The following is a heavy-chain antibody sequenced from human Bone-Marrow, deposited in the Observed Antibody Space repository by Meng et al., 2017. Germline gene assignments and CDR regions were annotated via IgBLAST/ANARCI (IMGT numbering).Heavy chain of an antibody. J-gene: IGHJ4*02. V-gene: IGHV1-46*01. Sequence: ASVKVSCKASGYTFTSYYMHWVRQAPGQGLEWMGIINPSGGSTSYAQKFQGRVTMTRDTATSTVYMELSSLRSEDTAVYYCARALPGIEAAGRLDYWGQGTLVTVSS. CDR3: ARALPGIEAAGRLDY. CDR2: INPSGGST. CDR1: GYTFTSYY. D-gene: IGHD6-13*01.